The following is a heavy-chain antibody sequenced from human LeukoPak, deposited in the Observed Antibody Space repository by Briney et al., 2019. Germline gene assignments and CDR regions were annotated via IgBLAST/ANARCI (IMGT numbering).Heavy chain of an antibody. CDR3: ARQGPGSGRNWFDP. CDR1: GYTFTNYN. J-gene: IGHJ5*02. V-gene: IGHV1-2*02. Sequence: GASVKVSCKASGYTFTNYNMHWVRQAPGQGLEWMGWINPNSGDTSYAQKFQDRVTMTRDTSVTTAYMELTRLTPDDTAVYYCARQGPGSGRNWFDPWGQGTLVTVSS. D-gene: IGHD3-10*01. CDR2: INPNSGDT.